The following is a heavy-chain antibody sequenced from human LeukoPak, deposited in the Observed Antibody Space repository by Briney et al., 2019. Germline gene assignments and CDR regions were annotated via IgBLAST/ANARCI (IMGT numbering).Heavy chain of an antibody. D-gene: IGHD4-11*01. CDR2: IYHSGST. Sequence: SETLSLTCTVSGYSISSGYYWGWIWQPPGKGLEWIGSIYHSGSTYYNPSLKSRVTISVDTSKNQFSLKLSFVTAADTAVYYCARATTVSIFDYWGQGTLVTVSS. V-gene: IGHV4-38-2*02. J-gene: IGHJ4*02. CDR1: GYSISSGYY. CDR3: ARATTVSIFDY.